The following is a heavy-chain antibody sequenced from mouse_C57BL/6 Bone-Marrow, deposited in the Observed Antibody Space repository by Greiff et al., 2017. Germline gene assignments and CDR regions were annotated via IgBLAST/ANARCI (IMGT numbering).Heavy chain of an antibody. J-gene: IGHJ2*01. CDR3: ARKITTVPMWDLDY. CDR2: IYPGDGDT. V-gene: IGHV1-82*01. D-gene: IGHD1-1*01. Sequence: QVHVKQSGPELVKPGASVKISCKASGYAFSSSWMHWVKQRPGKGLEWIGRIYPGDGDTNYNGKFKGKATLTADKSSSTAYMQLRSLTSEDSAVDFCARKITTVPMWDLDYWGQGTTLTVSS. CDR1: GYAFSSSW.